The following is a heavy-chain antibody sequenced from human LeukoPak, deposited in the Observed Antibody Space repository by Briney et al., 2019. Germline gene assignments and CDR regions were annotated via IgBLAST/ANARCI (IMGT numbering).Heavy chain of an antibody. CDR1: GGSISSSSYY. J-gene: IGHJ4*02. D-gene: IGHD1-26*01. CDR3: ARPKLEEWKLFDY. Sequence: SETLSLTCTVSGGSISSSSYYWGWIRQPPGKGLEWIGSIYYSGSTYYNPSLKSRVTISVDTSKNQFSLKLSSVTAADTAVYYCARPKLEEWKLFDYWGQGTLVTVSS. V-gene: IGHV4-39*01. CDR2: IYYSGST.